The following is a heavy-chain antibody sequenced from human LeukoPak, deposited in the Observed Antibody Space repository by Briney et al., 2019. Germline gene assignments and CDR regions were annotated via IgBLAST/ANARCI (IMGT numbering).Heavy chain of an antibody. CDR3: ARGLYLTTRGGAAAGFLYL. CDR2: INHSGNT. CDR1: GEFFGGSY. V-gene: IGHV4-34*01. Sequence: SETLSLTCTVHGEFFGGSYWNWIRQSPGKGLEWIGEINHSGNTNYNPSLKSRVTISVDTSQNQFSLRLSSVTAADTAVYYCARGLYLTTRGGAAAGFLYLWGQGNLVTVS. J-gene: IGHJ4*02. D-gene: IGHD6-13*01.